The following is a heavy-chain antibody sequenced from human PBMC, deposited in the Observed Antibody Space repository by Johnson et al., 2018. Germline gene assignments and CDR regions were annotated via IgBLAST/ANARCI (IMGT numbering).Heavy chain of an antibody. CDR2: ISWNSGAV. CDR3: AKNSGSWANYYYYYLDV. CDR1: GFRFDEYA. D-gene: IGHD6-13*01. Sequence: VQLVQSGGGLVQPGRSLRLSCEAAGFRFDEYAMHWVRQAPGKGLEWVSGISWNSGAVGYADSVKGRFTIPRDNAKNSLYLQMNSLRTEDTALYYCAKNSGSWANYYYYYLDVWGKGTTVTVSS. J-gene: IGHJ6*03. V-gene: IGHV3-9*01.